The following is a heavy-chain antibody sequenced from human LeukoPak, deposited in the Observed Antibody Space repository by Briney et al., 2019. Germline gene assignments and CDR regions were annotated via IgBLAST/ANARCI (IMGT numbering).Heavy chain of an antibody. CDR1: GFTFSTYT. Sequence: GGSLRLSCDASGFTFSTYTMIWVRQAPGKGLEWVSSISSSSSYIYYADSVKGRFTISRDNVKNSLSLQMSSLSVDDTAVYYCARDEVKETMTDYWGQGTLVTVSS. CDR2: ISSSSSYI. D-gene: IGHD3-22*01. V-gene: IGHV3-21*01. CDR3: ARDEVKETMTDY. J-gene: IGHJ4*02.